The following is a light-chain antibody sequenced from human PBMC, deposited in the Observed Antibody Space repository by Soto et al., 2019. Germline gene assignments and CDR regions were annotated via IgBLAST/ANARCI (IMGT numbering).Light chain of an antibody. CDR2: DNN. CDR3: GIGDSSLSAVV. Sequence: QSVLTKPPSVTAAPGEKVTISCSGSSSNIGNNYVSWYQQLPGTAPKLLIYDNNKRPSGIPDRFSGSKSGTSATLGITGPQTGEEADYYGGIGDSSLSAVVFGGGTK. V-gene: IGLV1-51*01. CDR1: SSNIGNNY. J-gene: IGLJ2*01.